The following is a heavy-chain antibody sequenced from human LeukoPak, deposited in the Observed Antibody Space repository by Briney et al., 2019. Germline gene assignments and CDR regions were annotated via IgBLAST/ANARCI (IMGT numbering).Heavy chain of an antibody. J-gene: IGHJ3*02. D-gene: IGHD3-10*01. CDR2: IYHSGST. CDR1: GYSISSGYY. V-gene: IGHV4-38-2*02. CDR3: ARSGIERSGAFDI. Sequence: SETLSLTCTVSGYSISSGYYWGWIRQPPGKGLEWIGSIYHSGSTYYNPSLKSRVTISVDTSKNQFSLKLSSVTAADTAVYYCARSGIERSGAFDIWGQGTMVTVPS.